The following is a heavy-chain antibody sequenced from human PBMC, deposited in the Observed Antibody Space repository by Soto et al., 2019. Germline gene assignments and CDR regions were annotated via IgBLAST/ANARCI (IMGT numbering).Heavy chain of an antibody. J-gene: IGHJ3*02. V-gene: IGHV4-4*02. CDR3: ARGDCSGGSCYSVDI. Sequence: QVQLQESGPGLVKPSGTLSLTCAVSGGSISSINWWSWVRQPPGKGLEWVGEIYHSGSTNYNPSHKSRATIPVDKSKNQFSLKLSSVTAADTAVYYCARGDCSGGSCYSVDIWGQGTMVTVSS. CDR2: IYHSGST. CDR1: GGSISSINW. D-gene: IGHD2-15*01.